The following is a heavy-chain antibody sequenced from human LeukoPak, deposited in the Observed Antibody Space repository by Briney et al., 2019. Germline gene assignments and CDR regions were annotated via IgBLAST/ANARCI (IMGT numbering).Heavy chain of an antibody. D-gene: IGHD5-18*01. V-gene: IGHV4-38-2*02. CDR2: IYHSGST. J-gene: IGHJ4*02. Sequence: SETLSLTCTVSGYSISSGYYWGWIRQPPGKGLEWIGSIYHSGSTYYNPSLKSRVTISVDTSKNQFSLKLSSVTAADTAVYYCASLPWIQLRFHYWGQGTLVTVSS. CDR1: GYSISSGYY. CDR3: ASLPWIQLRFHY.